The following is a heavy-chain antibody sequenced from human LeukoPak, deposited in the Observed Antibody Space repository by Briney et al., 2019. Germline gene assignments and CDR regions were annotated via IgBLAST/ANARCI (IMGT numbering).Heavy chain of an antibody. CDR1: GYTFTNYD. J-gene: IGHJ6*03. V-gene: IGHV1-8*01. CDR3: AREYYFYHMDA. CDR2: MNPKNGNT. Sequence: ASVRVSCKASGYTFTNYDLNWVRQATGQGLEWMGWMNPKNGNTGYAQNFQGRVTMTSDISITTAYMELSSLRSEDTAVYYCAREYYFYHMDAWGEGTTVTVSS.